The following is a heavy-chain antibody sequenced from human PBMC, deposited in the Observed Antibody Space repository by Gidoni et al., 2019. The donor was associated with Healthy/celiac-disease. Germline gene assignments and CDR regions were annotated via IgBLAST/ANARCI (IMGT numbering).Heavy chain of an antibody. CDR2: ISDDGSNK. D-gene: IGHD2-2*01. Sequence: QVQLVESGGGVVQPGRSLRLSCAASGFTFSSYCMHWVRPAPGKGLEWVAVISDDGSNKYYADSVKGRFTISRDNSKNTRYLQMNSLRAEDTAVYYCAKDIGSGDCSSTSCYENWFDPWGQGTLVTVSS. CDR3: AKDIGSGDCSSTSCYENWFDP. V-gene: IGHV3-30*18. CDR1: GFTFSSYC. J-gene: IGHJ5*02.